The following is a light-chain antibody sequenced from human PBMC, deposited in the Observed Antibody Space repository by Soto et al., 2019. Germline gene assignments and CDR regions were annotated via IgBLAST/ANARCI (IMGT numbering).Light chain of an antibody. J-gene: IGKJ3*01. CDR1: QNVGSSY. CDR3: QQYVSSPFT. CDR2: DVS. Sequence: EIVLTQYPGTLSLSPGERATLSCRASQNVGSSYLAWYQQKPGQAPSLLIYDVSSRATGIPDRFSGSGSGTYFTLTISSLEPEDCAVYYCQQYVSSPFTLGPGTKVDTK. V-gene: IGKV3-20*01.